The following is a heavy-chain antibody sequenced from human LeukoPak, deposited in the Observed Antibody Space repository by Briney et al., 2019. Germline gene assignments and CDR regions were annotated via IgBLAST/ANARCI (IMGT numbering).Heavy chain of an antibody. V-gene: IGHV3-23*01. CDR2: ISGSGGST. CDR3: AKDSDVGVGGDFQH. CDR1: GFTFSSYA. Sequence: GGSLRLPCAASGFTFSSYAMSWVRQAPGKGLEWVSAISGSGGSTYYADSVKGRFTISRDNSKNTLYLQMNSLRAEDTAVYYCAKDSDVGVGGDFQHWGQGTLVTVSS. J-gene: IGHJ1*01. D-gene: IGHD1-26*01.